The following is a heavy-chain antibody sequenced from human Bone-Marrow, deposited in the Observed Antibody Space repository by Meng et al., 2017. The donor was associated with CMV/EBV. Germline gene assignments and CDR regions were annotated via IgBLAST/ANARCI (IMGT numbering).Heavy chain of an antibody. CDR2: IYHSGST. V-gene: IGHV4-38-2*02. CDR3: ARVGGIASAGTVDY. D-gene: IGHD6-13*01. CDR1: GYSISSGYY. Sequence: SETLSLTCTVSGYSISSGYYWGWIRQPPGKGLEWIGSIYHSGSTYNNPSLKSRVTISVDTSKNQFALKLSSVTAADTAVYYCARVGGIASAGTVDYWSHGTLVTVSS. J-gene: IGHJ4*01.